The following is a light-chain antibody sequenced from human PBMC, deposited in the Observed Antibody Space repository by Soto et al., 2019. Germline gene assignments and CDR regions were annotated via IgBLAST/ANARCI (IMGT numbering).Light chain of an antibody. CDR1: QTISSW. CDR2: KES. J-gene: IGKJ1*01. CDR3: QHYNSYSEA. V-gene: IGKV1-5*03. Sequence: DIQMTQSPSTLSGAVGDRVTITCRASQTISSWLAWYEQKPGKAPSLLIYKESTLKSGVPSRFSGRGSGTEFTLTISSLQPDDFATYSCQHYNSYSEAFSQGTKVDIK.